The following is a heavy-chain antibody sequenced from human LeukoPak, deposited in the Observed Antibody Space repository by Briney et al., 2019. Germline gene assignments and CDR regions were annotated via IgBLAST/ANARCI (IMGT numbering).Heavy chain of an antibody. CDR3: ARVYDSSGYYRKGGYYFDY. CDR2: IYYSGST. Sequence: SETLSLTCAVSGGSISSSSYYWGWIRQPPGKGLEWIGSIYYSGSTYYNPSLKSRVTISVDTSKNQFSLKLSSVTAADTAVYYCARVYDSSGYYRKGGYYFDYWGQGTLVTVSS. J-gene: IGHJ4*02. CDR1: GGSISSSSYY. V-gene: IGHV4-39*01. D-gene: IGHD3-22*01.